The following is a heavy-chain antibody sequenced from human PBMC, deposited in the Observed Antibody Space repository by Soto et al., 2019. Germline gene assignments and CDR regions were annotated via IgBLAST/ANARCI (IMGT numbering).Heavy chain of an antibody. CDR2: IYYSGGT. J-gene: IGHJ3*02. CDR1: GGSISSYY. V-gene: IGHV4-59*01. Sequence: PSETLSLTCTVSGGSISSYYWSWIRQPPGKGLEWIGYIYYSGGTNYNPSLKSRVTISVDTSKNQFSLKLSSVTAADTAVYYCARGGDDFWSGYYGSHAFDIWGQGTMVTVSS. D-gene: IGHD3-3*01. CDR3: ARGGDDFWSGYYGSHAFDI.